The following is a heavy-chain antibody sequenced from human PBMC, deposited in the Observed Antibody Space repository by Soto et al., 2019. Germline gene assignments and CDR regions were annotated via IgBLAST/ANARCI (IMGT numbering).Heavy chain of an antibody. CDR3: AKDLRLLCCGYYYYYGMDV. J-gene: IGHJ6*02. V-gene: IGHV3-30*18. CDR2: ISYDGSNK. D-gene: IGHD2-2*01. CDR1: GFTFSSYG. Sequence: GGSLRLSCAASGFTFSSYGMHWVRQAPGKGLEWVAVISYDGSNKYYADSVKGRFTISRDNSKNTLYLQMNSLRAEDTAVYYCAKDLRLLCCGYYYYYGMDVWGQGTTVTVSS.